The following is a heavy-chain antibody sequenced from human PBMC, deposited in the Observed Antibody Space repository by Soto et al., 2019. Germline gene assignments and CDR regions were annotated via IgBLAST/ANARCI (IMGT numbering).Heavy chain of an antibody. J-gene: IGHJ6*02. Sequence: ASVKVSCKASGYTFTGYYMHWVRQAPGQGLEWMGWINPNSGGTNYAQKFQGWVTMTRDTSISTAYMELSRLRSDDTAVYYCARDRGVVPAAIHPTYGMDVWGQGTTVTVS. V-gene: IGHV1-2*04. CDR2: INPNSGGT. D-gene: IGHD2-2*02. CDR1: GYTFTGYY. CDR3: ARDRGVVPAAIHPTYGMDV.